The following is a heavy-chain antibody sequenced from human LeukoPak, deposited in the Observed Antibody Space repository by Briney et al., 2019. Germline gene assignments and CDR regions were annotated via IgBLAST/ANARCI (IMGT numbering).Heavy chain of an antibody. V-gene: IGHV4-39*02. Sequence: SETLSLTCSVSGGSISSNTYYWGWIRQPPGKGLDWIGTIFYSGSTYYNPSLKSRVTISADTSRNQFSLKLGSVTAADTAVYYCARDRRSGSSHLDYWGQGTLVTVSS. J-gene: IGHJ4*02. CDR3: ARDRRSGSSHLDY. CDR2: IFYSGST. D-gene: IGHD1-26*01. CDR1: GGSISSNTYY.